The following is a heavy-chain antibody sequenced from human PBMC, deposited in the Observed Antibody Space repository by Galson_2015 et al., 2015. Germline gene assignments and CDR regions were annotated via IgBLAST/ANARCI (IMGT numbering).Heavy chain of an antibody. CDR2: INKDGSKK. D-gene: IGHD3-10*01. CDR3: AKYGSGSRTAFEI. CDR1: GFTFSSYW. Sequence: SLRLSCAASGFTFSSYWMSWVRQAPGKGLEWVANINKDGSKKYYVDSVKGRFTIYRENVKNSLYLQTNSLRAEDTAVYYYAKYGSGSRTAFEISAQGTLVTVSS. V-gene: IGHV3-7*03. J-gene: IGHJ3*02.